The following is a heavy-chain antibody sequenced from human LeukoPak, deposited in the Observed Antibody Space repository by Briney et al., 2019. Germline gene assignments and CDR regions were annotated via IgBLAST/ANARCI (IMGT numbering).Heavy chain of an antibody. Sequence: HPGGSLRLSCVASAFTFNNYWMHWVRQAPGKGLEWVAFIRYDGSNKYYADSVKGRFTISRDNSKNTLYLQMNSLRAEDTAVYYCARELLSLDYWGQGTLLTVSS. CDR2: IRYDGSNK. D-gene: IGHD2-15*01. CDR3: ARELLSLDY. CDR1: AFTFNNYW. V-gene: IGHV3-30*02. J-gene: IGHJ4*02.